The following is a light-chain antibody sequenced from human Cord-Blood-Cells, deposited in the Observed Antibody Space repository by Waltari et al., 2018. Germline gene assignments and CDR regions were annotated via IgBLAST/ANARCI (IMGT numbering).Light chain of an antibody. V-gene: IGKV3-20*01. CDR1: PSVSSSY. CDR2: GAS. Sequence: ELVLTQSPGTLSLSPGERATLSCRASPSVSSSYLAWYQQKPGQAPRLLIYGASSRATGIPDSVSGSGSGTDFTLTISRLEPEDFAVYYCQQYGSSPTFGQGTKVEIK. CDR3: QQYGSSPT. J-gene: IGKJ1*01.